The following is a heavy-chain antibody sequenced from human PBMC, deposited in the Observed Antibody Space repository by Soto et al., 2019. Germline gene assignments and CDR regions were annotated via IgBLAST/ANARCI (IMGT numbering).Heavy chain of an antibody. CDR2: MNPNSGNT. Sequence: AASVKVSCKASGYTFTSYDINWVRQATGQGLEWMGWMNPNSGNTGYAQKFQGRVTMTRNTSISTAYMELSSLRSEDTAVYYCASMQQLGSWYYYYYGMDVWGQGATVTVSS. CDR1: GYTFTSYD. J-gene: IGHJ6*02. V-gene: IGHV1-8*01. CDR3: ASMQQLGSWYYYYYGMDV. D-gene: IGHD6-13*01.